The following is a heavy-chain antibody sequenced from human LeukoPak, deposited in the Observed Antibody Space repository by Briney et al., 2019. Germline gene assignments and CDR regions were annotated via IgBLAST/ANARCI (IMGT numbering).Heavy chain of an antibody. CDR1: GLTFSTYS. D-gene: IGHD6-6*01. Sequence: GGSLRLSCAASGLTFSTYSMNWVRQAPGKGLEWVADISYDGSNKYYAVSVKDRLTISRDNSKNTLYLQMNSLRAEDTAVYYCARASGAVVLDYWGQGTLVTVSS. V-gene: IGHV3-30*03. J-gene: IGHJ4*02. CDR2: ISYDGSNK. CDR3: ARASGAVVLDY.